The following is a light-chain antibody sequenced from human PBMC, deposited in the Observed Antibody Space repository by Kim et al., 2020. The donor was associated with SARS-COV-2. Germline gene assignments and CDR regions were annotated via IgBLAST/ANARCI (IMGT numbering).Light chain of an antibody. J-gene: IGLJ2*01. Sequence: GQRITISCSGNRSNIGSNTVNWYQQLPGTAPKLLIYSNNQRPSGVPGRFSGSKSDTSASLAISGLQSADEAEYYCAAWDDSLNGVIFGGGTQLTVL. CDR2: SNN. CDR3: AAWDDSLNGVI. CDR1: RSNIGSNT. V-gene: IGLV1-44*01.